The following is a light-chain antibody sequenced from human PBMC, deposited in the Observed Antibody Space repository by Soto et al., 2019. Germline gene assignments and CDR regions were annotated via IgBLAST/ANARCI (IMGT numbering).Light chain of an antibody. V-gene: IGLV3-21*02. J-gene: IGLJ3*02. CDR2: DDS. CDR1: NIGSKS. CDR3: QVWDSSSDHL. Sequence: SYELTQPPSVSVAPGQTARITCGGNNIGSKSVHWYQQKPGQAHVLVVYDDSDRPSGIPERFSGSNSGNTATLTISRVEAGDEADYYCQVWDSSSDHLFGGGTKLTVL.